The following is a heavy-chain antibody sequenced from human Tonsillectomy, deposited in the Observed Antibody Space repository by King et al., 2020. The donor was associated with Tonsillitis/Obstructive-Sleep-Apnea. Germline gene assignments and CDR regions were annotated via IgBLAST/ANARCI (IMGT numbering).Heavy chain of an antibody. CDR2: IYAGDSDT. Sequence: QLVQSGAEVKKPGASLKISCKGSGYSFTNYWIGWVRQMPGKGLEWMGLIYAGDSDTRYSPSFQGQVTISADKAISTAFLQWSSLKASDTAMYYCARRGSNGWYDFDYWGQGTLVTVSS. D-gene: IGHD6-19*01. J-gene: IGHJ4*02. V-gene: IGHV5-51*01. CDR3: ARRGSNGWYDFDY. CDR1: GYSFTNYW.